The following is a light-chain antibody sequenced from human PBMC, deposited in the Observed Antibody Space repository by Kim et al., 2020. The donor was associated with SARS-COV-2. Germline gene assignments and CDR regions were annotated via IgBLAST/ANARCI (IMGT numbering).Light chain of an antibody. CDR1: QNIHIW. CDR2: KAS. CDR3: QQYDVDPET. Sequence: SASVVDRVTISCRASQNIHIWLAWFQQKPGKAPRVLMYKASTLESGVPSRFSGTGSGTEFTLTISSLQPDDSATYYCQQYDVDPETFGQGTKV. V-gene: IGKV1-5*03. J-gene: IGKJ1*01.